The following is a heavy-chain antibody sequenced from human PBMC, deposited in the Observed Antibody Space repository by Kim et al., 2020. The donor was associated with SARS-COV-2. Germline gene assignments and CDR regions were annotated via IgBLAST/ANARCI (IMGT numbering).Heavy chain of an antibody. J-gene: IGHJ5*02. V-gene: IGHV4-31*02. Sequence: YKPSLRSRVSISLDTSKNQFSLNLFSVTAADTAVYYCARWATTQRGWCDPWGQGTLVTVSS. CDR3: ARWATTQRGWCDP. D-gene: IGHD4-4*01.